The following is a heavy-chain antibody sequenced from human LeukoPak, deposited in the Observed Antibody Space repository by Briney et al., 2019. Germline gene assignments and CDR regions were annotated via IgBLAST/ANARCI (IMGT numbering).Heavy chain of an antibody. CDR3: AREKDGYNYYDGPIDY. Sequence: SETLSLTCTVSGGSVSRSSFYWGWIRQPPGKGLEWIGNIYYSGSTYYNPSLKSRVTISVDTSKNQFSLKLSSVTAADTAVYYCAREKDGYNYYDGPIDYWGQGTLVTVSS. D-gene: IGHD5-24*01. CDR1: GGSVSRSSFY. V-gene: IGHV4-39*07. J-gene: IGHJ4*02. CDR2: IYYSGST.